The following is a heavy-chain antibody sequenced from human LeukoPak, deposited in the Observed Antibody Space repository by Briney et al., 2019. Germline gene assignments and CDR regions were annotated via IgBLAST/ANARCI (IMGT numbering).Heavy chain of an antibody. CDR1: GGPITSYY. V-gene: IGHV4-59*13. Sequence: SETLSLTCTVSGGPITSYYWSWIRQPPGKGLEWIGYIYDSGSTNSGSTNYNPSLQSRAIISVDTSKNQFSLKLSSVTAADTAVYYCARDRSSYWYYHPSNWFDPWGQGTLVTVSS. D-gene: IGHD6-19*01. CDR2: IYDSGSTNSGST. J-gene: IGHJ5*02. CDR3: ARDRSSYWYYHPSNWFDP.